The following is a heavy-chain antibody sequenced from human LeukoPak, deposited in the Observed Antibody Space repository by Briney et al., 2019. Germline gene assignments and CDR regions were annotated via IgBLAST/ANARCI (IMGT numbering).Heavy chain of an antibody. Sequence: GGSLRLSCAASGFTFSDSYMSWIRQAPGQGPEWVSYISASSRYTIYADSVKGRFTISRDNAKNSLYLQMNSLRAEDTAVYFCARGGGTSPFDYWGQGTLVTVSS. V-gene: IGHV3-11*05. CDR2: ISASSRYT. D-gene: IGHD3-10*01. CDR3: ARGGGTSPFDY. J-gene: IGHJ4*02. CDR1: GFTFSDSY.